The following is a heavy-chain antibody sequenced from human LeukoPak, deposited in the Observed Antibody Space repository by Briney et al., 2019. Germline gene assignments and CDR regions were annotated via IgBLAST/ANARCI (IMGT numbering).Heavy chain of an antibody. CDR3: ATASGAFDY. Sequence: PSETLSLTCTVSGGSISSSYWSWIRQPPGKGLEWIGYIYYSGITNYNPSLKSRVTISLDTSKNQFSLKLNSVTAADTAVYYCATASGAFDYWGQGALVTVSS. J-gene: IGHJ4*02. CDR1: GGSISSSY. V-gene: IGHV4-59*01. CDR2: IYYSGIT.